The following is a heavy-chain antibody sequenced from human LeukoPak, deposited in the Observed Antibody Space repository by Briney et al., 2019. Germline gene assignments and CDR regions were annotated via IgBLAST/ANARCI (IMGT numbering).Heavy chain of an antibody. Sequence: GGSLRLSCAASGFTFSSYSMNWVRQAPGKGLEWVSSISSSSSYIYYADSVKGRFTISRDNAKNSLYLQMNSLRAEDTAVYHCARDKSTVTTDYYYYGMDVWGQGTTVTVSS. CDR2: ISSSSSYI. CDR3: ARDKSTVTTDYYYYGMDV. J-gene: IGHJ6*02. D-gene: IGHD4-17*01. CDR1: GFTFSSYS. V-gene: IGHV3-21*01.